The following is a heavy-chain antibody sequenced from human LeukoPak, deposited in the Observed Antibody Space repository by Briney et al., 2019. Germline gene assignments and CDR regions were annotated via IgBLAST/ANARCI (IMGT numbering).Heavy chain of an antibody. CDR2: TSDRGDYT. CDR1: GFTFTSYS. Sequence: GGSLRLSCAASGFTFTSYSMSWVRQAPGKGLEWVSGTSDRGDYTYYADSVKGRFTISRDNAKNSLYLQMNSLRAEDTAVYYCARAPHYSNYGPYYYGMDVWGQGTTVTVSS. V-gene: IGHV3-21*01. CDR3: ARAPHYSNYGPYYYGMDV. J-gene: IGHJ6*02. D-gene: IGHD4-11*01.